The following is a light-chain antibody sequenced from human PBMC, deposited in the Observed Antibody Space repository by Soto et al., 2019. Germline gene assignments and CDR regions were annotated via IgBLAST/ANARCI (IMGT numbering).Light chain of an antibody. CDR2: AVT. Sequence: QSVLTQPASVSGSPGQSITISCTGTSSDVGGYNYVSWYQHHPGKAPKLMLYAVTNRPSGVSNRFSGSKSGNTASLTISGLQTEDEADYYCSSYTSIGTLVFGTGTKLTVL. CDR1: SSDVGGYNY. J-gene: IGLJ1*01. V-gene: IGLV2-14*03. CDR3: SSYTSIGTLV.